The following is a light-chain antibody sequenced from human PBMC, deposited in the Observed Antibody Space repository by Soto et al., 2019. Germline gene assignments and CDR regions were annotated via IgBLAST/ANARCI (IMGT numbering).Light chain of an antibody. Sequence: MTQSPATLSVVPGERATLSCRASQSVSSNLAWYQHKPGKAPKLLIYDASNLESGVPSRFSGRGSGTEFSLTISSLQPDDFATYYCQQYNAFSYTFGQGTKLEIK. CDR1: QSVSSN. J-gene: IGKJ2*01. CDR3: QQYNAFSYT. CDR2: DAS. V-gene: IGKV1-5*01.